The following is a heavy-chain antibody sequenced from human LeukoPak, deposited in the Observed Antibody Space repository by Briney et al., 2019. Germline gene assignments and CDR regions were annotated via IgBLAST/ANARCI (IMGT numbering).Heavy chain of an antibody. Sequence: SETLSLTCSVSAGSISRYYWSWIRQPPGKGLEWIGYIYYSGSTKYNPSLKSRATISVDTSKNQFSLKLSSVTAADTAVYYCASGSYYFDYWGQGTLVTVSS. CDR2: IYYSGST. J-gene: IGHJ4*02. V-gene: IGHV4-59*08. D-gene: IGHD1-26*01. CDR3: ASGSYYFDY. CDR1: AGSISRYY.